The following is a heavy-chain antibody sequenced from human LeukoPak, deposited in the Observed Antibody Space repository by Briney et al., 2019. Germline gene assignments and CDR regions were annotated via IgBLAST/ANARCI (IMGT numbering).Heavy chain of an antibody. D-gene: IGHD1-7*01. J-gene: IGHJ4*02. CDR1: GGSISSGGYY. V-gene: IGHV4-30-2*01. CDR2: IYHSGST. CDR3: ARDSPSLGMTGTTSGLDY. Sequence: PSEALSLTCTVSGGSISSGGYYWSWIRQPPGKGLEWIGYIYHSGSTYYNPSLKSRVTISVDRSKNQFSLKLSSVTAADTAVYYCARDSPSLGMTGTTSGLDYWGQGTLVTVSS.